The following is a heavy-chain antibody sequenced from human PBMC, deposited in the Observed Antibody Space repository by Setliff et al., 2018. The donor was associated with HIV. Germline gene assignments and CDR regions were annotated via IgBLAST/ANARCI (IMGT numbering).Heavy chain of an antibody. D-gene: IGHD6-19*01. CDR3: AKNPSLSYTSGWYYFDF. V-gene: IGHV3-23*03. Sequence: PGGSLRLSCAASGFTFSDYAMTWVRQAPGKGLEWVSAIYSGDDGTFYADSVEGRFTISRDDSRDTLYLQMNSLRAEDTAIYFCAKNPSLSYTSGWYYFDFWGQGTLVTVS. CDR1: GFTFSDYA. CDR2: IYSGDDGT. J-gene: IGHJ4*02.